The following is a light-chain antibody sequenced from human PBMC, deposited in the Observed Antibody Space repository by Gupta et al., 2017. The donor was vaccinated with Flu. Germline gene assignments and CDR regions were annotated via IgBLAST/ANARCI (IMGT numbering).Light chain of an antibody. CDR1: SSNIGTNY. J-gene: IGLJ2*01. V-gene: IGLV1-47*01. CDR2: RND. Sequence: QSMLTQPPSASGTPWPTVTISCFGSSSNIGTNYVYWYQKVPGAAPNTLIYRNDQRPSEVPDRFSASKSGTSAALAISGLRADDEADYYCEAWDDSRSGSVVFGGGTKVTVL. CDR3: EAWDDSRSGSVV.